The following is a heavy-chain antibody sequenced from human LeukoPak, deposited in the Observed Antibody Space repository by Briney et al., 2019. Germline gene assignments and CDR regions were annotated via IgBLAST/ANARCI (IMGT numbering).Heavy chain of an antibody. J-gene: IGHJ4*02. V-gene: IGHV3-30*02. Sequence: GGSLRLSCAASGFTFSSYGTHWVRQAPGKGLEWVAFIRYDGSNKYYADSVKGRFTISRDNSKNTLYLQMNSLRAEDTAVYYCARAGSFSSSYGISWDYWGQGALVAVSS. CDR2: IRYDGSNK. CDR3: ARAGSFSSSYGISWDY. CDR1: GFTFSSYG. D-gene: IGHD2-15*01.